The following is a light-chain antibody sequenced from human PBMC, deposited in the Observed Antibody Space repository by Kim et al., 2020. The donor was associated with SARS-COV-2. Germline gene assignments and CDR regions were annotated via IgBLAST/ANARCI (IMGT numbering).Light chain of an antibody. J-gene: IGLJ3*02. V-gene: IGLV2-14*03. Sequence: QSALTQPASVSGSPGQSITISCTGTSSDIGGFNYVSWYQQHPGKAPKLMIYDVTKRPSGVSIRFSGSKSSNTASLTISGLQAEDEADYYCSSYTNSGTRVFGGGTKVTVL. CDR2: DVT. CDR1: SSDIGGFNY. CDR3: SSYTNSGTRV.